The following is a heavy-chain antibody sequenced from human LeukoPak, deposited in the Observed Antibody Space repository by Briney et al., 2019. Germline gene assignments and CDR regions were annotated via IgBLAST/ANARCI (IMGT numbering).Heavy chain of an antibody. Sequence: ASVTVSCKASGYTFTGHSIHWVRQAPGQGLEWMGWINPNSGGTKYAQTLQGRVTMTRDTSINTAYMELSSLRSDDTALYYCARDDYYYVSGFDSWGQGTLVTVSS. CDR1: GYTFTGHS. J-gene: IGHJ4*02. CDR2: INPNSGGT. CDR3: ARDDYYYVSGFDS. V-gene: IGHV1-2*02. D-gene: IGHD3-22*01.